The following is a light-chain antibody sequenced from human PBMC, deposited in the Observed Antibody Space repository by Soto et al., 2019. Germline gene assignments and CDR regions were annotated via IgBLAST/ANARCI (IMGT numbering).Light chain of an antibody. Sequence: QSVLTQPASVSGSPGQSITISCTGTSSDVENYNLVSWYQHHPGKAPKLMIYEGTKRPSGVSNRFSGSKSGNTASLTISGLQAEDEADYYCCSYASGDTFEFGGGNKLTVL. CDR2: EGT. J-gene: IGLJ2*01. V-gene: IGLV2-23*03. CDR1: SSDVENYNL. CDR3: CSYASGDTFE.